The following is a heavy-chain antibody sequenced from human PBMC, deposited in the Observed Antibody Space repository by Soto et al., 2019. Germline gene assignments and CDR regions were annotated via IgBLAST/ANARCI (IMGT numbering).Heavy chain of an antibody. V-gene: IGHV4-34*01. D-gene: IGHD2-21*01. CDR1: GGSFSGYY. CDR3: ARAVRDCYNFRGLTMDY. CDR2: INHSGST. Sequence: QVQLQQWGAGLWKPSETLSLTCAVYGGSFSGYYWSWIRQPPGKGLAWIGEINHSGSTNYNPSLKSRVTISVYTAKNRFCLKLSCVIAADTAVYYCARAVRDCYNFRGLTMDYWGQGTLVTVSS. J-gene: IGHJ4*02.